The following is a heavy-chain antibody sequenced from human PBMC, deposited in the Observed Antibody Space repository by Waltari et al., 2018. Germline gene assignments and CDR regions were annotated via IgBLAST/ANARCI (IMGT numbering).Heavy chain of an antibody. CDR2: IYHSGGT. D-gene: IGHD3-3*01. CDR1: GYSISSGYY. CDR3: ARHPRSYYDFWSGYPTDHDAFDI. J-gene: IGHJ3*02. V-gene: IGHV4-38-2*01. Sequence: QVQLQESGPGLVKPSETLSLTCAVSGYSISSGYYWGWIRQPPGKGLEWIGSIYHSGGTYYNPSLKSRVTISVDTSKNQFSLKLSSVTAADTAVYYCARHPRSYYDFWSGYPTDHDAFDIWGQGTMVTVSS.